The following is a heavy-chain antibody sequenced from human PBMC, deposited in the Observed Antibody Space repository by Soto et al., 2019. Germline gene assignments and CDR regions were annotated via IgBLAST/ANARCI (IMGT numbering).Heavy chain of an antibody. V-gene: IGHV4-31*03. J-gene: IGHJ4*02. CDR3: ARGRVPPTVTTWHLDY. CDR1: GGSISSGGYY. Sequence: SETLSLTCTVSGGSISSGGYYWSWIRQHPGKGLEWIGYIYYSGSTYYNPSLKSRVTISVDTSKNQFSLKLSSVTAADTAVYYCARGRVPPTVTTWHLDYWGQGTLVTVSS. CDR2: IYYSGST. D-gene: IGHD4-17*01.